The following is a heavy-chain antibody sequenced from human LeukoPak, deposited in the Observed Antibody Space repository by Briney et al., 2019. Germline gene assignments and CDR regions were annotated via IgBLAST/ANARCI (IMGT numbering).Heavy chain of an antibody. V-gene: IGHV3-23*01. CDR1: GFTIDTYA. D-gene: IGHD2-21*02. Sequence: GGSLRLSCAASGFTIDTYAMTWVRQAPGKGLEWVSGIVGRGGSTYYADSVRGRFTIARDTSKNTLLLQMSRLRANATAVYYCASACRRGIVIVVTATFDAFDIWGRGTMVSVSS. CDR3: ASACRRGIVIVVTATFDAFDI. J-gene: IGHJ3*02. CDR2: IVGRGGST.